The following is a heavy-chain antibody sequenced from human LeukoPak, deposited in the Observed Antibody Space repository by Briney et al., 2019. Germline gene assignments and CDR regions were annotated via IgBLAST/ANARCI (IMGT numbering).Heavy chain of an antibody. CDR1: GFTFDDYA. D-gene: IGHD3-22*01. CDR2: ISWNSGSI. J-gene: IGHJ4*02. CDR3: AKGGGSSGYYRLDY. Sequence: GGSLRLSCAASGFTFDDYAMHWVRQAPGKGLEWVSSISWNSGSIGYADSVKGRFTISRDNAKNSLYLQMNSLRAEDTALYYCAKGGGSSGYYRLDYWGQGTLVTVSS. V-gene: IGHV3-9*01.